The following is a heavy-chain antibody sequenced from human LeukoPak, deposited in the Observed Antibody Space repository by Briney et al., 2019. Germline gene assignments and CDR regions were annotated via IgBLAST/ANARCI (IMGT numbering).Heavy chain of an antibody. D-gene: IGHD5-18*01. J-gene: IGHJ4*02. Sequence: PGGSLRLSCATSGFTFSNYWMHWVRQAPGKGLVWVSRINSDGSNTTYADSVKGRFTISRDNAKRTLYLQMNSLRAEDTAVYYCARGYSYGYRIDYWAQGPLVTVSS. CDR1: GFTFSNYW. CDR3: ARGYSYGYRIDY. V-gene: IGHV3-74*01. CDR2: INSDGSNT.